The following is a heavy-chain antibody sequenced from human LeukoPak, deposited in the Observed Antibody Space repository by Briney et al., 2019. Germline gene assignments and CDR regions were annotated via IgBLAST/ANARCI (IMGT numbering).Heavy chain of an antibody. CDR3: ARHHGDYYFDY. V-gene: IGHV4-59*01. CDR1: GGSISSYY. D-gene: IGHD4-17*01. CDR2: IYYSGST. J-gene: IGHJ4*02. Sequence: SETLSLTCTVSGGSISSYYWSWIRQPPGKGLEWIGYIYYSGSTNYNPSLKSRVTISVDTSKNQFSLKLSSVTAADTAVYYCARHHGDYYFDYWGQGTLVTVSS.